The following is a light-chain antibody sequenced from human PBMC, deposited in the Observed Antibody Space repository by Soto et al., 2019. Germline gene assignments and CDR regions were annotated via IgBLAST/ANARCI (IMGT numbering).Light chain of an antibody. CDR3: QQYGSSPIT. Sequence: EIVLTQSPGTLSLSPGERATLSCGASQSVTSNYLVWYQQKPGQAPRLLIYGASSRATGIPDRFSGSGSGTDFGLTISRLEPEDFAVYYCQQYGSSPITFGQGTRLEIK. CDR2: GAS. J-gene: IGKJ5*01. V-gene: IGKV3-20*01. CDR1: QSVTSNY.